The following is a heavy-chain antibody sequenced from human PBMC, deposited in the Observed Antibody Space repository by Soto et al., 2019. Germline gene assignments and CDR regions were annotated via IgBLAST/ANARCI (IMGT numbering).Heavy chain of an antibody. Sequence: GGSQSLSSAASGFTFSSYAMSWIPQARGKGLEWVSAISGSGDSTYYAYSVKDRFTSSRDNSKYTLYLQMNSLRAEDTAVYYCAKDFTGTLAFDPWVQGTLGTVAS. CDR3: AKDFTGTLAFDP. CDR1: GFTFSSYA. J-gene: IGHJ5*02. V-gene: IGHV3-23*01. CDR2: ISGSGDST.